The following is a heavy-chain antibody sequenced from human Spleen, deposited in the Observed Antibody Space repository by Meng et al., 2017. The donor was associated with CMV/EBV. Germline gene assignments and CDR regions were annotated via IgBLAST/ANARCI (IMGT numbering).Heavy chain of an antibody. J-gene: IGHJ4*02. Sequence: GESLKISCAASGFSVRSYYMSWVRQAPGKGPEWVSSISSSSSYIYYADSVKGRFTISRDNAKNSLYLQMNSLRAEDTAVYYCARARVVVPAALYADYWGQGTLVTVSS. CDR2: ISSSSSYI. D-gene: IGHD2-2*01. V-gene: IGHV3-21*01. CDR3: ARARVVVPAALYADY. CDR1: GFSVRSYY.